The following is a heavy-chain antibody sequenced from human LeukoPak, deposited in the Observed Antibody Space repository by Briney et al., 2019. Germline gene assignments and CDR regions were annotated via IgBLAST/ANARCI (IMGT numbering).Heavy chain of an antibody. J-gene: IGHJ6*04. D-gene: IGHD2-15*01. Sequence: SETLSLTCTVSGGSISSGSYYWSWIRQPAGTGLEWIGRIYTSGSTNYNPSLKSRVTISVDTSKNQFSLKLTSVTAADTAVYYCARRILMDVWGKGTTVTVSS. V-gene: IGHV4-61*02. CDR2: IYTSGST. CDR1: GGSISSGSYY. CDR3: ARRILMDV.